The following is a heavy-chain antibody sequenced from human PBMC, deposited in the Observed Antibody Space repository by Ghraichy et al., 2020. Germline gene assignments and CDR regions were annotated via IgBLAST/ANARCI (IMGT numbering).Heavy chain of an antibody. D-gene: IGHD6-19*01. CDR1: GGSFSGYY. CDR3: ARGHPRRYSSVWYEGVLSGFDY. Sequence: SETMSLTCAVYGGSFSGYYWSWIRQPPGKGLEWIGEINHSGSTNYNPSLKSRVTISVDTSKNQFSLKLSSVTAADTAVYYCARGHPRRYSSVWYEGVLSGFDYWGQGTLVTVSS. CDR2: INHSGST. J-gene: IGHJ4*02. V-gene: IGHV4-34*01.